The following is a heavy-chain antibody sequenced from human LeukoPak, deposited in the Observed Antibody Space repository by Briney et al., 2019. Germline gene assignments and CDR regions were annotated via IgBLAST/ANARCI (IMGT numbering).Heavy chain of an antibody. D-gene: IGHD6-13*01. CDR1: GFSFSTYG. V-gene: IGHV3-21*01. J-gene: IGHJ4*02. CDR3: TTGSEQLVQWEYFDY. Sequence: GGSLRPSCAASGFSFSTYGMHWVRQAPGKGLEWVSSISSSSSYIYYADSVKGRFTISRDNAKNSLYLQMNSLRAEDTAVYYCTTGSEQLVQWEYFDYWGQGTLVTVSS. CDR2: ISSSSSYI.